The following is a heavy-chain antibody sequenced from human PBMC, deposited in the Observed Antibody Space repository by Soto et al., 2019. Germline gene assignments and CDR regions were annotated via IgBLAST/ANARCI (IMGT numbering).Heavy chain of an antibody. J-gene: IGHJ4*03. CDR3: ARGRQPGYRDSWSLLDS. D-gene: IGHD6-13*01. Sequence: GTLRLPSSESGLKVRSVDLGGGRIITGKGLEWVSAIATGGDTYYPASVKGRFTISRENAKNSLYLQMSSLRAGDTAVYFCARGRQPGYRDSWSLLDSWGQGTLVTVSS. CDR1: GLKVRSVD. V-gene: IGHV3-13*01. CDR2: IATGGDT.